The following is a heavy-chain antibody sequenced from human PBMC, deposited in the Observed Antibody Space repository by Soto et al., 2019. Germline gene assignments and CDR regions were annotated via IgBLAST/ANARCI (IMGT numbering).Heavy chain of an antibody. V-gene: IGHV4-59*01. D-gene: IGHD6-13*01. CDR1: GGSISSYQ. J-gene: IGHJ5*02. CDR2: INYSGNT. CDR3: ARDYSSSWYGSFDT. Sequence: PSETLSLTCTVSGGSISSYQWSWIRQPPGKGLEWIGYINYSGNTNHNPSLKSRVTIAVDTPMNQFSLKLSSVTAADTAVYYCARDYSSSWYGSFDTWGQGTLVTVSS.